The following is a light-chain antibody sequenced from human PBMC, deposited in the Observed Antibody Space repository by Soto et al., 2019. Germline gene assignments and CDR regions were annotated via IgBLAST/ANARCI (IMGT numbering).Light chain of an antibody. CDR2: AAS. CDR3: QQSYSTPFT. Sequence: DIQMTQSPSSLSASVGDSVTITCRASQSISNYLNWYQQKPGKAPKLLVYAASSLQSGVPSRFSGSGSGTDFTLTISSLQPEDCATYCCQQSYSTPFTFGPGTKVDIK. J-gene: IGKJ3*01. V-gene: IGKV1-39*01. CDR1: QSISNY.